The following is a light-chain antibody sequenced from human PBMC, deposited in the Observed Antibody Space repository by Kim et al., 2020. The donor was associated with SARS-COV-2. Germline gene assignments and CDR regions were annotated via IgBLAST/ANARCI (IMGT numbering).Light chain of an antibody. Sequence: SSELTQDPAVSVALGQTVRITCQGDSLRSYYASWYQQKPGQAPVLVIYGKNNRPSGIPDRFSGSNSGNTDSLTITGAQAEDEADYYCNSRDSSGNHPVFG. J-gene: IGLJ2*01. CDR2: GKN. V-gene: IGLV3-19*01. CDR3: NSRDSSGNHPV. CDR1: SLRSYY.